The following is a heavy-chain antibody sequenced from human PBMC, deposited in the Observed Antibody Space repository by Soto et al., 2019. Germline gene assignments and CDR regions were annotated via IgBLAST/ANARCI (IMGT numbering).Heavy chain of an antibody. CDR2: ISGSGGST. J-gene: IGHJ5*02. D-gene: IGHD6-19*01. CDR1: GFTFSRYS. CDR3: AKDLRSIAVAGPA. V-gene: IGHV3-23*01. Sequence: XXSLILSFAPSGFTFSRYSMRWVLQAPGKGLEWVSAISGSGGSTYYEDSVKGRFTISRDNSKNTLYLQMNSLRAEDTAVYYCAKDLRSIAVAGPAWGQGTLVTV.